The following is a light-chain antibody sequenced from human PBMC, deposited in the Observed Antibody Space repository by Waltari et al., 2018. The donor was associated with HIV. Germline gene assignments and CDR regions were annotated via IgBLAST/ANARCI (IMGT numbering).Light chain of an antibody. CDR2: GNS. J-gene: IGLJ2*01. V-gene: IGLV1-40*01. Sequence: QSVLTQPPSVSGAPGQRVTISCTGSSSNIGAGYDVHWYQQLPGTAPKLLIYGNSNRPSGVPDRFSGSKAGTSASLAITGLQAEDEADYYCAAWTDSLRGVVFGGGTKLSVL. CDR1: SSNIGAGYD. CDR3: AAWTDSLRGVV.